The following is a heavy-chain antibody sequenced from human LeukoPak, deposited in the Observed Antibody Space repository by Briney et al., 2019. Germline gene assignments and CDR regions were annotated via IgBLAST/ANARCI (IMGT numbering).Heavy chain of an antibody. J-gene: IGHJ4*02. CDR1: GFTFGSYS. Sequence: GGSLRLSCAASGFTFGSYSMNWVRQAPGKGLEWVSSISSSSSYIYYADSVKGRFTISRDNAKNSLYLQMNSLRAEDTAVYYCASPMVRGVILIPFDYWGQGTLVTVSS. D-gene: IGHD3-10*01. CDR3: ASPMVRGVILIPFDY. V-gene: IGHV3-21*01. CDR2: ISSSSSYI.